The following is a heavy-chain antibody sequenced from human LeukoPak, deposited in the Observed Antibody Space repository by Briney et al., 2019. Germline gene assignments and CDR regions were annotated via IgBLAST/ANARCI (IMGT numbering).Heavy chain of an antibody. Sequence: GGSLRLSCAASGFTVSSNYMSWVRQAPGKGLEWVSAISGSGGSTYYADSVKGRFTISRDNSKNTLYLQMNSLRAEDTAVYYCAKHSSGSRTKYYFDYWGQGTLVTVSS. CDR3: AKHSSGSRTKYYFDY. V-gene: IGHV3-23*01. CDR1: GFTVSSNY. D-gene: IGHD6-19*01. CDR2: ISGSGGST. J-gene: IGHJ4*02.